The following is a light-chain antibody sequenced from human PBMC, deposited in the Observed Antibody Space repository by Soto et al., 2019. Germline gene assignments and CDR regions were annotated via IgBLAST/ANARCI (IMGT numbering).Light chain of an antibody. CDR2: EVT. CDR3: SSYSSSGTLFV. J-gene: IGLJ1*01. CDR1: SSDVGGHNY. Sequence: QSALTQPASVSGSPGQSITVSCTGTSSDVGGHNYVSWFQQHPGQAPTLLIYEVTTRPSGVSTRFSGSKSGNTASLTISGLQAEDEADYHCSSYSSSGTLFVFGTGTKVTVL. V-gene: IGLV2-14*01.